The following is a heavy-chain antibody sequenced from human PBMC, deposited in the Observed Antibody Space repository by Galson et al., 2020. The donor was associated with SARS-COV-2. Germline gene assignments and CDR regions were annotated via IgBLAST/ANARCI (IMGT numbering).Heavy chain of an antibody. CDR3: ARLYNGYSSSWYRGYFDL. J-gene: IGHJ2*01. CDR2: IYHSGST. Sequence: SETLSLTCAVSGYSISSGYYWGWIRQPPGKGLEWIGSIYHSGSTYYNPSLKSRVTISVDTSKNQFSLKLSSVTAADTAVYYCARLYNGYSSSWYRGYFDLWGRGTLVTVSS. CDR1: GYSISSGYY. V-gene: IGHV4-38-2*01. D-gene: IGHD6-13*01.